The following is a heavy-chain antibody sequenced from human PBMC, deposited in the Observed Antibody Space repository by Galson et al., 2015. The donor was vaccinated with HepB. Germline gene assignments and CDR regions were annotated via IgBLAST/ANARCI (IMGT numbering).Heavy chain of an antibody. J-gene: IGHJ4*02. CDR2: ISSGASI. V-gene: IGHV3-69-1*01. CDR3: GNDPQHYRAVDY. CDR1: GFTFSVYN. Sequence: SLRLSCAASGFTFSVYNMNWVRQAPGKGLEWVSSISSGASIHYADSVRGRFTISRGNAMNSMYLQMNSLRAEDTAVYFCGNDPQHYRAVDYWGQGTLVTVSS. D-gene: IGHD4-11*01.